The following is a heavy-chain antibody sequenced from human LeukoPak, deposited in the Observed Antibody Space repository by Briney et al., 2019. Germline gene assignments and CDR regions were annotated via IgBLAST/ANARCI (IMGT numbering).Heavy chain of an antibody. D-gene: IGHD1-7*01. V-gene: IGHV5-51*01. Sequence: GESLKISCKGSGYSFTSYWIGWVRQMPGKGPEWMGIIYPGDSDTRYSPSFQGQVTISADKSISTAYLQWSSLKASDTAMYYCARSSPTRGGWELPDYWGQGTLVAVSS. CDR1: GYSFTSYW. CDR2: IYPGDSDT. CDR3: ARSSPTRGGWELPDY. J-gene: IGHJ4*02.